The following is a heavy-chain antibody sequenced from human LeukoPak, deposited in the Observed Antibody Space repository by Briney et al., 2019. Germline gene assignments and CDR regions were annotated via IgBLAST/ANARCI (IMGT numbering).Heavy chain of an antibody. Sequence: GGSLRLSCAASGFTFSSYAMHWVRQAPGKGLEWVAVISYDGSIKYYADSVKGRFTISRDNSKNTLYLQMNSLRAEDTAVYYCARDRYYDSSGNFDYWGQGTLVTVSS. CDR2: ISYDGSIK. V-gene: IGHV3-30-3*01. CDR3: ARDRYYDSSGNFDY. CDR1: GFTFSSYA. J-gene: IGHJ4*02. D-gene: IGHD3-22*01.